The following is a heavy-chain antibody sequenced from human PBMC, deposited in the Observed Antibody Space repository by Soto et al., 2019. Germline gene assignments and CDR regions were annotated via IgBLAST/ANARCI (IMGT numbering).Heavy chain of an antibody. V-gene: IGHV4-4*02. D-gene: IGHD3-22*01. Sequence: SETLSLTCAVSGGSISSSNWWSWVRQPPGKGLEWIGEIYHSGSTNYNPSLKSRVTISVDKSKNQFSLKLSSVTAADTAVYYCASIKYYYDSSGGNWGQGTLVTVS. CDR2: IYHSGST. CDR1: GGSISSSNW. CDR3: ASIKYYYDSSGGN. J-gene: IGHJ4*02.